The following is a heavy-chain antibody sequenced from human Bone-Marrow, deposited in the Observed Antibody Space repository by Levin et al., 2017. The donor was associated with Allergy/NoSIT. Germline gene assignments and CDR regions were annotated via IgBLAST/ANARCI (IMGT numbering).Heavy chain of an antibody. CDR1: GGSFSSGDFY. CDR3: ARVWYSYNSGDYFDQ. Sequence: SETLSLTCSVSGGSFSSGDFYWSWLRQLPGKGLEWIGSVSHTGNARHNPSLRGRGAISIDTSERQISLNLISVTAADTAVYYCARVWYSYNSGDYFDQWGQGARVTVSS. D-gene: IGHD6-19*01. V-gene: IGHV4-31*03. CDR2: VSHTGNA. J-gene: IGHJ4*02.